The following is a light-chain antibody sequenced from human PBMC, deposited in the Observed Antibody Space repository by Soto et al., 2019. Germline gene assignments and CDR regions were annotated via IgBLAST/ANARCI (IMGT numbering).Light chain of an antibody. CDR2: LVS. Sequence: VMTQSPLSLPITPGEPASISCRSSQSLLHSNGHTYLDWYLQRPGQSPQLIIYLVSSRASGVPERFSGSGSGTDFTLKISRVETEDVGIYYCMQAQQIPGTFGQGTRLEIK. V-gene: IGKV2-28*01. CDR1: QSLLHSNGHTY. CDR3: MQAQQIPGT. J-gene: IGKJ2*02.